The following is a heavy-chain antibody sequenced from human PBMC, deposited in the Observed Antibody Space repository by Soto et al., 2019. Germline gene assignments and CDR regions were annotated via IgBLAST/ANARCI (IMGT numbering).Heavy chain of an antibody. CDR1: GFGLSTYA. V-gene: IGHV3-23*01. Sequence: ELQLLESGGGFVQPGGSLRLSCTASGFGLSTYAISWVRQAPGKGLEWVSVISANSGNTDYADSVKGRFTISRDKSENTVLLQMNRLRAEDTAVYYCALPSCGGDCYSPCDYWGQGTLVTVSS. D-gene: IGHD2-21*02. CDR3: ALPSCGGDCYSPCDY. CDR2: ISANSGNT. J-gene: IGHJ4*02.